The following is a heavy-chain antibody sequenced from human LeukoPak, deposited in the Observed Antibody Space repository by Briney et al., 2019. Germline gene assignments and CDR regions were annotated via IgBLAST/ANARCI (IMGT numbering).Heavy chain of an antibody. CDR3: ARGLMDYSNYDWFDP. V-gene: IGHV4-59*01. CDR2: IYYSGST. Sequence: SETLSLTCTVSGGSISSYYWSWIRQPPGKGLEWIGYIYYSGSTNYNPSLKSRVTISVDTSKNQFSLKLSSVTAADTAVYYCARGLMDYSNYDWFDPWGQGTLVTVSS. CDR1: GGSISSYY. D-gene: IGHD4-11*01. J-gene: IGHJ5*02.